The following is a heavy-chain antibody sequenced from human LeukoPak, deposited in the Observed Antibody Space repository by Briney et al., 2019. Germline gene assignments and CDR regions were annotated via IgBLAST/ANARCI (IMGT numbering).Heavy chain of an antibody. V-gene: IGHV1-69*06. Sequence: ASVKVSCKASGGTFSSYAISWVRQAPGQGLEWMGGIIPIFGTANYAQKSQGRVTITADKPTNTAYIELSSLRSEDTAVYYCASGRTDIVVVPATLRNYYFDYWGQGTLVTVSS. D-gene: IGHD2-2*01. CDR3: ASGRTDIVVVPATLRNYYFDY. J-gene: IGHJ4*02. CDR2: IIPIFGTA. CDR1: GGTFSSYA.